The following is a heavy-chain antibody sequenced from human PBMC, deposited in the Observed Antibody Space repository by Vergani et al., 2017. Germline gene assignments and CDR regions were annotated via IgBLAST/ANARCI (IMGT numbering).Heavy chain of an antibody. Sequence: QVQLVQSGAEVKKPGASVKVSCKASGYTFTSYDINWVRQATGQGLEWMGWMNPNSGNTGYAQKFQGRVTMTRNTSISTAYMELSSLRSEDTAVYYCARDLGIVVVPAAIPDTQYFQHWGQGTLVTVSS. V-gene: IGHV1-8*01. D-gene: IGHD2-2*02. CDR3: ARDLGIVVVPAAIPDTQYFQH. CDR2: MNPNSGNT. J-gene: IGHJ1*01. CDR1: GYTFTSYD.